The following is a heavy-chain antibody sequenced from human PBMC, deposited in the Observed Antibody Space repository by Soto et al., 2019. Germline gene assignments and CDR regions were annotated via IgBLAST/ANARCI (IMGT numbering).Heavy chain of an antibody. Sequence: SETLSLTCTVSGDSVSSASYYWDWIRQPPGQGLEWIGYISYSGSTDYNPTLKGRVTISVYTSKNQFSLKLSSATAADTAVYYCARGRYSSGWFEFCGLGTRVTVCS. CDR2: ISYSGST. D-gene: IGHD6-19*01. J-gene: IGHJ4*02. V-gene: IGHV4-61*01. CDR1: GDSVSSASYY. CDR3: ARGRYSSGWFEF.